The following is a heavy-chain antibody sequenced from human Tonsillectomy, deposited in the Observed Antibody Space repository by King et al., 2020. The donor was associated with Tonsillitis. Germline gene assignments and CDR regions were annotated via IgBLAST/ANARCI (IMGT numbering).Heavy chain of an antibody. Sequence: QLVQSGAEVKKPGSSVKVYCKASGGTFISHAISWVRQAPGQGLEWMGRIIPLIGVGNYAQKFQDRVTITADKSTITAYMELISLRSEDTAVYYCARGLYDSSGFTPGYWGQGTLVTVSS. CDR2: IIPLIGVG. V-gene: IGHV1-69*04. J-gene: IGHJ4*02. CDR3: ARGLYDSSGFTPGY. D-gene: IGHD3-22*01. CDR1: GGTFISHA.